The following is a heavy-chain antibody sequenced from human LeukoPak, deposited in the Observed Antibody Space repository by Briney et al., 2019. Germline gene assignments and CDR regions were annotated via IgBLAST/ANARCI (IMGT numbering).Heavy chain of an antibody. CDR2: ISSGGGRT. D-gene: IGHD4-17*01. J-gene: IGHJ4*02. Sequence: GGSLRLSCAASGFTFSKYAMNWVRQAPGKGLECLSLISSGGGRTYYADSVKGRFTISRDNSKSTLSLQMNSLGAEDTAVYYCAKGGSTVTTEDVVDYWGQGTLVTVSS. CDR1: GFTFSKYA. V-gene: IGHV3-23*01. CDR3: AKGGSTVTTEDVVDY.